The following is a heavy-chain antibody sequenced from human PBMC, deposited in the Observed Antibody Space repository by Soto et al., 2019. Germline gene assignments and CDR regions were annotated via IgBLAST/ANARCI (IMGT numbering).Heavy chain of an antibody. CDR3: ARDLYGLDV. Sequence: QVPLVESGGGLVKPGGSLRLSCAATGFSFSDYDMTWIRQAPGQGLEWLSYISRTDSSKYYAGSVKGRFTISVDSAKRSVYLQMNSLRADDTAVYYCARDLYGLDVWGQGPTVIVSS. CDR1: GFSFSDYD. CDR2: ISRTDSSK. J-gene: IGHJ6*02. V-gene: IGHV3-11*01.